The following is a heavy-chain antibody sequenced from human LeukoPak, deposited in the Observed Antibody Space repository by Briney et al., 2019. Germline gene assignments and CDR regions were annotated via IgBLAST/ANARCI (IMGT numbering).Heavy chain of an antibody. V-gene: IGHV3-30*03. D-gene: IGHD7-27*01. Sequence: GGSLRLSCAASGFTFSSYAMSWVRQAPGKGLEWVAVISYDGNNKYYADSVKGRFTISRDNSKNTLYLQRNSLRAEDTAVYYCARDKMTGDSYFDYWGQGILVTVSS. CDR3: ARDKMTGDSYFDY. CDR2: ISYDGNNK. CDR1: GFTFSSYA. J-gene: IGHJ4*02.